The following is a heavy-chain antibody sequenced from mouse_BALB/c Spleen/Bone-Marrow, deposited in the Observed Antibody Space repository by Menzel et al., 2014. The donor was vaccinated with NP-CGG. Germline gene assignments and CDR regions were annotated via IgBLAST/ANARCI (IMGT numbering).Heavy chain of an antibody. V-gene: IGHV1S56*01. Sequence: QVHVKQSGPELVKPGASVRISCKASGYTFTNYYIHWVKQRPGQGLEWIGWIYPVNVHANFYEKFRGKATLTADKSSSTAYMQLSSLTSEDSAVYFCARWLLPYYAMDYWGQGTSVTVSS. CDR1: GYTFTNYY. J-gene: IGHJ4*01. CDR3: ARWLLPYYAMDY. D-gene: IGHD2-3*01. CDR2: IYPVNVHA.